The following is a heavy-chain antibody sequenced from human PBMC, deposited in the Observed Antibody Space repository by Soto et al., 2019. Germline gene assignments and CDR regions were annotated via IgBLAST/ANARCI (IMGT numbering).Heavy chain of an antibody. Sequence: HGESLKISCKGSGYTFTSYWITWVRQMPGKGLEWMGRIDPSDSSTNYSPSFQGHVTISTDKSISTAHLQWSSLKVSDTAMYYCAATGYTYGYHFDHWRQVPQVTACS. CDR2: IDPSDSST. CDR1: GYTFTSYW. V-gene: IGHV5-10-1*01. D-gene: IGHD5-18*01. CDR3: AATGYTYGYHFDH. J-gene: IGHJ4*02.